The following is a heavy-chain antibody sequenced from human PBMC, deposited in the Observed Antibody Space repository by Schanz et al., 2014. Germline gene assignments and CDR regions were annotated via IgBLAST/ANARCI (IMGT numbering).Heavy chain of an antibody. Sequence: QGQLVESGGEVKKPGASVKVSCKASGYIFIGYFIHWVRQAPGQGLEWMGWINPGSGDTKYSPKFQGSVTMTRDTSITTADMELNRLTYDDTAVYYCARDDGFSSGWGQGTLVTVSS. D-gene: IGHD6-19*01. CDR3: ARDDGFSSG. V-gene: IGHV1-2*02. CDR2: INPGSGDT. CDR1: GYIFIGYF. J-gene: IGHJ4*02.